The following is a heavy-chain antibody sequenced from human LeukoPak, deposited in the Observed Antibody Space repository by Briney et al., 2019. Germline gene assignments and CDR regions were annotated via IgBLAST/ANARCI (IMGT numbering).Heavy chain of an antibody. Sequence: SETLSLTCTVAGGSLSTFYWSWIRQPPGKGLEWIAYISHSGSTSCNPFLKSRVVMSVDTSKNQFSLKLSSVTAADTAIYYCARENPSGYYNRPIDYWGQGTLVTVSS. J-gene: IGHJ4*02. V-gene: IGHV4-59*01. D-gene: IGHD3-22*01. CDR1: GGSLSTFY. CDR3: ARENPSGYYNRPIDY. CDR2: ISHSGST.